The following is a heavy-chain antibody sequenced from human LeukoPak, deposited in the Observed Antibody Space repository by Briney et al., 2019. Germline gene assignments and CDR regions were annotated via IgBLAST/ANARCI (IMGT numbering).Heavy chain of an antibody. CDR3: AKGGSSSWHQYFDY. CDR2: ISFNGGST. Sequence: GGSLRLACAASGFTFSSYAMHWVRQAPGKGLEYVSGISFNGGSTYHANSVKGRFTISRDNSKNTLYLQMNSLRADDTAVYYCAKGGSSSWHQYFDYWGQGTLVTVSS. J-gene: IGHJ4*02. V-gene: IGHV3-64*01. CDR1: GFTFSSYA. D-gene: IGHD6-13*01.